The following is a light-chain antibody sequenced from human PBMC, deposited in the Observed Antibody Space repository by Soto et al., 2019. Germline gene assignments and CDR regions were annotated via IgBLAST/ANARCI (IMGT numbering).Light chain of an antibody. V-gene: IGKV4-1*01. CDR1: QSVLYSSNNKNY. CDR3: QEYYATPRT. J-gene: IGKJ1*01. CDR2: WAS. Sequence: DIVMTQSPDSLAVSLGERATINCKSSQSVLYSSNNKNYLAWYQQKPGQPPKLLIYWASTRESGVPDRFSGSGSGTDFTLTISSLQAADVAVYYCQEYYATPRTFAQGTKVEIK.